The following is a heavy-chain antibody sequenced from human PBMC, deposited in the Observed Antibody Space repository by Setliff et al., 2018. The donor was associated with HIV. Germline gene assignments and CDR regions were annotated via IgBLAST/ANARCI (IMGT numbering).Heavy chain of an antibody. CDR2: IIPTFGTS. V-gene: IGHV1-69*13. D-gene: IGHD6-19*01. J-gene: IGHJ4*02. CDR1: RGTFSSFA. CDR3: ARDGLLVAGIRFDY. Sequence: AASVKVSCKTSRGTFSSFALSWVRRAPGQGLEWMGGIIPTFGTSNYAQKFQGRVTITADESMTTAYMELSGLKYEDTAVYYCARDGLLVAGIRFDYWGQGTLVTVSS.